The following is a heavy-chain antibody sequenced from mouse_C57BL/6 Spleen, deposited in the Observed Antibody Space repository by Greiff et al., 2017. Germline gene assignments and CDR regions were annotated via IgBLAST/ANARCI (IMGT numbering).Heavy chain of an antibody. V-gene: IGHV1-18*01. CDR3: ARGEAMDY. J-gene: IGHJ4*01. Sequence: VQLQQSGPELVKPGASVKIPCKASGYTFTDYNMDWVKQSHGKSLEWIGDIKPNNGGTIYTQKIKGKATLTVDKSSSTAYMELRSLTSEDTAVYYCARGEAMDYWGQGTSVTVSS. CDR1: GYTFTDYN. CDR2: IKPNNGGT.